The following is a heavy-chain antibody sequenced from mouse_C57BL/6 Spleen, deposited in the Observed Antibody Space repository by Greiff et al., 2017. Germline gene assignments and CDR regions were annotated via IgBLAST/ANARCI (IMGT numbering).Heavy chain of an antibody. CDR2: INPGSGGT. V-gene: IGHV1-54*01. CDR1: GYAFTNYL. J-gene: IGHJ4*01. Sequence: VQLQQSGAELVRPGTSVKVSCKASGYAFTNYLIEWVKQRPGQGLEWIGVINPGSGGTNYNEKFKGKATLTADKSSSTAYMQLSSLTSEDSAVYFCARERTGDAMDYWGQGTSVTVSS. CDR3: ARERTGDAMDY.